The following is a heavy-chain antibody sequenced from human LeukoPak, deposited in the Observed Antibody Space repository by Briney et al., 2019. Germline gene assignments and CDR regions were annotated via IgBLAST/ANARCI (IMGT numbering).Heavy chain of an antibody. V-gene: IGHV1-18*01. CDR3: PRGPSFSNSLYYYYYYMDV. Sequence: SVKVSCKASGYTFTTYGISWVRQAPGQGLEWVGWISPYNGDTNYAQKLQGRVTMTTDTSTSTAYMELRSLRADDTAVYFCPRGPSFSNSLYYYYYYMDVWAKGTAVTVSS. D-gene: IGHD4-11*01. J-gene: IGHJ6*03. CDR1: GYTFTTYG. CDR2: ISPYNGDT.